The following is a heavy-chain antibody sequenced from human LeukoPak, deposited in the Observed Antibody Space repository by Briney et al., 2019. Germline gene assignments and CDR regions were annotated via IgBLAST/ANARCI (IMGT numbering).Heavy chain of an antibody. V-gene: IGHV1-2*02. D-gene: IGHD3-10*01. CDR1: GYTFTGYY. CDR2: INPNSGGT. J-gene: IGHJ4*02. CDR3: ARDLLLWFGELGKGPFDY. Sequence: GASVKVSCKASGYTFTGYYMHWVRQAPGQGLEWTGWINPNSGGTNYAQKFQGRVTMTRDTSISTAYMELSRLRSDDTAVYYCARDLLLWFGELGKGPFDYWGQGTLVTVSS.